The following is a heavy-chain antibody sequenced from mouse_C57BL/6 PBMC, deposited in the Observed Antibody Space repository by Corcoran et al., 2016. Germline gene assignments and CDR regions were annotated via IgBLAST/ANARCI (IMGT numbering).Heavy chain of an antibody. J-gene: IGHJ2*01. D-gene: IGHD1-1*01. CDR3: ARRATVVAPYFDY. CDR2: INPYNGGT. Sequence: EVQLQQSGPVLVKPGASVKMSCKASGYTFTDYYMNWVKQSHGKSLEWIGVINPYNGGTSYNQKFKGKATLTVDKSSSTAYMELNSLTSEDSAVYYCARRATVVAPYFDYWGQGTTLIVSS. V-gene: IGHV1-19*01. CDR1: GYTFTDYY.